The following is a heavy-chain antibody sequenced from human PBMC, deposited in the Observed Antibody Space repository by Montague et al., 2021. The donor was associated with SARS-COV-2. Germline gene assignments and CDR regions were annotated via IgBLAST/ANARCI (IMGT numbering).Heavy chain of an antibody. Sequence: TLSLTCNVSGGSMISGGYYWSWIRQPPGKGLEWIGYVHSGGTTYYNPSLKSRVTISEDMSKNQFSLRLTSVTAADTAVYYCVRDGGLRFSGGAMDVWGQGTTVTVSS. J-gene: IGHJ6*02. CDR3: VRDGGLRFSGGAMDV. D-gene: IGHD3-3*01. CDR1: GGSMISGGYY. CDR2: VHSGGTT. V-gene: IGHV4-31*03.